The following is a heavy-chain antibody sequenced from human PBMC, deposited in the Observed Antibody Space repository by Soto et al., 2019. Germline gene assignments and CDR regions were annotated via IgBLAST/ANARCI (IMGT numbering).Heavy chain of an antibody. J-gene: IGHJ4*02. CDR3: ARGLSSPSAAGV. CDR1: GGSVSSGGNY. CDR2: VHDTGTT. D-gene: IGHD6-6*01. V-gene: IGHV4-39*01. Sequence: QLQLQESGPGLVKPSETLSLTCAVSGGSVSSGGNYWGWIRQSPGKGLEWIGSVHDTGTTHYNPSLTSRVIISVDTSKNQFSLNVNSVTAADTAVYYCARGLSSPSAAGVWGQGTLVTVSS.